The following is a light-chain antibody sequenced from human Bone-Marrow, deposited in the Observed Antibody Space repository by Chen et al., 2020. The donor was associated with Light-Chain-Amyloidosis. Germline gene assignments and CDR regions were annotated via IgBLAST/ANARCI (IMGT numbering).Light chain of an antibody. Sequence: DIQMTQSPSPLSASLGDSVTITCRASQSISIYLAWYQHKPGTAPNLLIYRASNLQTGVPSRFSCSGSGTEFTITISGLQPDDFATYYCQQYNSYPWTFGQGTKVEIK. CDR3: QQYNSYPWT. CDR1: QSISIY. CDR2: RAS. V-gene: IGKV1-5*03. J-gene: IGKJ1*01.